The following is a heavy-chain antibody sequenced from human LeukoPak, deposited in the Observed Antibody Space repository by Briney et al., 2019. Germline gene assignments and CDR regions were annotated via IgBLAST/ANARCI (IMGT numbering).Heavy chain of an antibody. Sequence: GGSLRLSCAASGFTFSSYGMHWVRQAPGKGLEWVAFIRYDGSNKYYADSVKGRFTIPRDNPKNTLYLQMNRLRAEDTAVYYCAKDEMYYYDSSGYPGEYFQHWGQGTLVTVSS. CDR1: GFTFSSYG. V-gene: IGHV3-30*02. CDR3: AKDEMYYYDSSGYPGEYFQH. J-gene: IGHJ1*01. CDR2: IRYDGSNK. D-gene: IGHD3-22*01.